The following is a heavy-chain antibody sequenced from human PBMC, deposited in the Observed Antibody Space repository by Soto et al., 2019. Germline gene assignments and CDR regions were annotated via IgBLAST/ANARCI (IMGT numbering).Heavy chain of an antibody. CDR3: ASYYDFWSGYVHDAFDI. V-gene: IGHV3-48*01. CDR1: GFIFSHYA. Sequence: GGSLRLSCTASGFIFSHYAMNWVRQAPGKEQEWVSYISSSSSTIYYADPVKGRFTISRDNAKNSLYLQMNSLRAEDTAVYFCASYYDFWSGYVHDAFDIWGQGTMVTVSS. CDR2: ISSSSSTI. D-gene: IGHD3-3*01. J-gene: IGHJ3*02.